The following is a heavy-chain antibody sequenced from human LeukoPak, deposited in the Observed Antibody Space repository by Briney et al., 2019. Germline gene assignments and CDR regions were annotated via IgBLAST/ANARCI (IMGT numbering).Heavy chain of an antibody. CDR3: ARLRTQGYCSSTSCYRRRDYYGMDV. CDR2: IYPGDSDT. V-gene: IGHV5-51*01. CDR1: GYSFTSYW. J-gene: IGHJ6*02. D-gene: IGHD2-2*01. Sequence: GESLKISCKGSGYSFTSYWIGCVRQMPGKGLEWMGIIYPGDSDTRYSPSFQGQVTISADKSISTAYLQWSSLKASDTAMYYCARLRTQGYCSSTSCYRRRDYYGMDVWGQGTTVTVSS.